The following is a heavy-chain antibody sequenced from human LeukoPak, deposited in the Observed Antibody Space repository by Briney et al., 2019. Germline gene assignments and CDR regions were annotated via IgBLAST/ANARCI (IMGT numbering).Heavy chain of an antibody. V-gene: IGHV4-59*01. J-gene: IGHJ1*01. Sequence: SETLSLTCTVSSGSISSYYWSWIRQPPGKGLEWIGYIYYSGSTNYNPSLKSRVTISVDTSKNQFSLKLSSVTAADTAVYYCARGYSSSWYIYYFQHWGQGTLVTVFS. CDR1: SGSISSYY. CDR3: ARGYSSSWYIYYFQH. D-gene: IGHD6-13*01. CDR2: IYYSGST.